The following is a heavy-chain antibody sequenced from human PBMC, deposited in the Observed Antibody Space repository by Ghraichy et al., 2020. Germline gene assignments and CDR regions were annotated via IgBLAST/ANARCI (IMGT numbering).Heavy chain of an antibody. CDR1: GGSFSGYY. CDR2: INHSGST. J-gene: IGHJ3*02. D-gene: IGHD3-10*01. Sequence: SETLSLTCAVYGGSFSGYYWSWIRQPPGKGLEWIGEINHSGSTNYNPSLKSRVTISVDTSKNQFSLKLSSVTAADTAVYYCARELLPRGAFDIWGQGTMVTVSS. CDR3: ARELLPRGAFDI. V-gene: IGHV4-34*01.